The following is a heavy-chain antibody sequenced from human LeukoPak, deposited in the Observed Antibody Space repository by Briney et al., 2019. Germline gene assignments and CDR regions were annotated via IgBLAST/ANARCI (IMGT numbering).Heavy chain of an antibody. V-gene: IGHV1-2*02. CDR3: ATPRWMSIAARPIRGNFDY. J-gene: IGHJ4*02. CDR2: INPNSGGT. CDR1: GYTFTGYY. D-gene: IGHD6-6*01. Sequence: ASVKVSCKASGYTFTGYYMHWVRQAPGQGLEWMGWINPNSGGTNYAQKFQGRVTMTRDTSISTAYMELSRLRSDDTAVYYCATPRWMSIAARPIRGNFDYWGQGTLVTVSS.